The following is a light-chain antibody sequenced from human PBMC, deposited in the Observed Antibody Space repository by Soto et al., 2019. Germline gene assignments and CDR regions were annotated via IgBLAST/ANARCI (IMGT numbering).Light chain of an antibody. CDR1: QSVSSN. V-gene: IGKV3-15*01. CDR2: GAS. J-gene: IGKJ1*01. Sequence: EIVMTQSPATLSVSPGERATLSCRASQSVSSNLAWYQQKPGQAPRLLIYGASTRATGIPARFSGSGSGTEFTLTISSLQSEDFAVYYGQQYNNWPPWTFGQGTNVELK. CDR3: QQYNNWPPWT.